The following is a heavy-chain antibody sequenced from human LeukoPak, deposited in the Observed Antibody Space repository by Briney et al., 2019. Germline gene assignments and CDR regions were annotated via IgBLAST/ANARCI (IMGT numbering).Heavy chain of an antibody. CDR1: GYSFTNYW. D-gene: IGHD3-10*01. CDR2: IDPSDSYI. CDR3: ARSKSIMVRGEIADFYYSYDYVMDV. J-gene: IGHJ6*04. V-gene: IGHV5-10-1*01. Sequence: GESLKISRKGSGYSFTNYWISWVRQMPGKGLEWMGRIDPSDSYISYSPSFQGHGTISADKSTSIAYLQWSSLKASDTAIYYCARSKSIMVRGEIADFYYSYDYVMDVWGKGTTVTVSS.